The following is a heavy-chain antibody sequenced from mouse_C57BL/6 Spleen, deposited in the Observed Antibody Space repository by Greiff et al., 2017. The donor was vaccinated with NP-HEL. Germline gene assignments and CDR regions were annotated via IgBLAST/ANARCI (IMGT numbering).Heavy chain of an antibody. CDR1: GYTFTSYW. CDR2: IDPSDSYT. CDR3: ARGGYGNYRGFFDY. Sequence: QVQLQQPGAELVKPGASVKLSCKASGYTFTSYWMQWVKQRPGQGLEWIGEIDPSDSYTNYNQKFKGKATLTVDTSSSTAYMQLSSLTSEDSAVYYCARGGYGNYRGFFDYWGQGTTLTVSS. D-gene: IGHD2-1*01. J-gene: IGHJ2*01. V-gene: IGHV1-50*01.